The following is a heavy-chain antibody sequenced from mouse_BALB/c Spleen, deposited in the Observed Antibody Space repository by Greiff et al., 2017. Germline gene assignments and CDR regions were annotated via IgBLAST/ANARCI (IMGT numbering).Heavy chain of an antibody. Sequence: EVQRVESGGGLVQPGGSRKLSCAASGFTFSSFGMHWVRQAPEKGLEWVAYISSGSSTIYYADTVKGRFTISRDNPKNTLFLQMTSLRSEDTAMYYCASYGNGYAMDYWGQGTSVTVSS. CDR3: ASYGNGYAMDY. D-gene: IGHD2-1*01. CDR2: ISSGSSTI. V-gene: IGHV5-17*02. J-gene: IGHJ4*01. CDR1: GFTFSSFG.